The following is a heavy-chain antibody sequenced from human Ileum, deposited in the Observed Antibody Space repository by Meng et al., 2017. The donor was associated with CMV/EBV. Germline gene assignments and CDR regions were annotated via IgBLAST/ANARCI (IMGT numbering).Heavy chain of an antibody. J-gene: IGHJ5*02. CDR1: GFTFSNAW. CDR3: TTFYSSSSLWFDP. CDR2: IKTKTDDGTT. Sequence: GESLKISCAASGFTFSNAWMSWVRQAPGKGLEWVGRIKTKTDDGTTDYAAPVQGRFTISRDDSEKILYLQMNSLKTEDTAVYYCTTFYSSSSLWFDPWGQGTLVTVSS. D-gene: IGHD6-6*01. V-gene: IGHV3-15*01.